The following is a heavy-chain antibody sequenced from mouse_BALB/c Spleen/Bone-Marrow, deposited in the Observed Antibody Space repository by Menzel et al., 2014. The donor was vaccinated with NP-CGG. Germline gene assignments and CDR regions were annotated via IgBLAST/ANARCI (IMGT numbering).Heavy chain of an antibody. J-gene: IGHJ2*01. Sequence: QVTLKECGAELMKPGASVKISCKATGYTFSSYWIKWVKQRPGHGLEWIGEILPGSGTTNYNEKFKGKATFTADTSSNTAYMQLSSLTSEDSAVYYCARGTYRYYFDYWGQGTTLTVSS. CDR3: ARGTYRYYFDY. D-gene: IGHD2-14*01. V-gene: IGHV1-9*01. CDR1: GYTFSSYW. CDR2: ILPGSGTT.